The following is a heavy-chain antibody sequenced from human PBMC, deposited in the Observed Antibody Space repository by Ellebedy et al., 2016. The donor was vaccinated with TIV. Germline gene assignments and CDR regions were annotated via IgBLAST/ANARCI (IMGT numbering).Heavy chain of an antibody. D-gene: IGHD1-26*01. J-gene: IGHJ2*01. Sequence: GESLKISCAASGFTFSSYSMNWVRQAPGKGLEWVSSISSSSSYIYYADSVKGRFTISRDNAKNSLYLQMNSLRGEDTAVYYCARDLTSTSTYWYFDLWGRGTLVTVSS. V-gene: IGHV3-21*01. CDR1: GFTFSSYS. CDR2: ISSSSSYI. CDR3: ARDLTSTSTYWYFDL.